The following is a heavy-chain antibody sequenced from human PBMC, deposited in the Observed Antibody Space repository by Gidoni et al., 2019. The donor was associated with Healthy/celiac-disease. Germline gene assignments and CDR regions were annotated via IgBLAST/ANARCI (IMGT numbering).Heavy chain of an antibody. CDR3: ARGNGNYEGHGMDV. D-gene: IGHD1-7*01. CDR1: GFPFSSYG. J-gene: IGHJ6*02. CDR2: IWYDGSNK. Sequence: QVQLVESGGGVVQPGRSLSLSCAASGFPFSSYGMHWVRQAPGKGLEWVAVIWYDGSNKYYADSVKGRFTISRDNSKNTLYLQMNSLRAEDTAVYYCARGNGNYEGHGMDVWGQGTTVTVSS. V-gene: IGHV3-33*01.